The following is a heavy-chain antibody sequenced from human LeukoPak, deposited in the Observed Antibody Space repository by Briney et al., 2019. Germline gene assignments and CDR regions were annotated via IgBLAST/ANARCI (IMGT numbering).Heavy chain of an antibody. V-gene: IGHV4-34*01. D-gene: IGHD4-23*01. CDR2: INHSGSN. J-gene: IGHJ4*02. Sequence: PSETLSLTCAVYGGSLSGYYWSWIRQPPGKGMEWTGEINHSGSNNYNPFLKSRVTTSVDTPKNQFFLKLSSVTAADTAVYYCARDGGATVVTRPFDYWGQGTLVTVSS. CDR1: GGSLSGYY. CDR3: ARDGGATVVTRPFDY.